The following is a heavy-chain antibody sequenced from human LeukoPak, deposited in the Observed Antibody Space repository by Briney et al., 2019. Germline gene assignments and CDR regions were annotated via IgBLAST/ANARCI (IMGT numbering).Heavy chain of an antibody. V-gene: IGHV3-30*18. J-gene: IGHJ6*02. CDR2: ISDYGSNK. CDR3: AKDGTYGSGKHYVMDV. Sequence: GGSLRLSCVASGFTLSSYGMHWVRPAPGEGLSWVAVISDYGSNKSYEDSVKGRFTISRDNSKNPLYHQMRSLRAEDTGVYYCAKDGTYGSGKHYVMDVWRQGTALSVPS. D-gene: IGHD3-10*01. CDR1: GFTLSSYG.